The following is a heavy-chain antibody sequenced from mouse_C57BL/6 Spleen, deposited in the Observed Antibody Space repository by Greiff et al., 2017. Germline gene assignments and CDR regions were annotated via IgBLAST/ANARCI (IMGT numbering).Heavy chain of an antibody. CDR3: ARWRSSYRYFDV. CDR1: GYTFTDYN. V-gene: IGHV1-18*01. CDR2: INPNNGGT. D-gene: IGHD1-1*01. Sequence: EVKLQESGPELVKPGASVKIPCKASGYTFTDYNMDWVKQSHGKSLEWIGDINPNNGGTIYNQKFKGKATLTVDKSSSTDYMELRSLTSEDTAVYYCARWRSSYRYFDVWGTGTTVTVSS. J-gene: IGHJ1*03.